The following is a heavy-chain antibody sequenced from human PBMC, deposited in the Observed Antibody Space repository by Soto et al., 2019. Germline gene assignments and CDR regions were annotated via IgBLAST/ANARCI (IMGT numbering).Heavy chain of an antibody. D-gene: IGHD3-22*01. J-gene: IGHJ5*02. V-gene: IGHV4-59*01. Sequence: PSETLSLTCTVSGGSISSYYWSWIRQPPGKGLEWIGYIYYSGSTNYNPSLKSRVTISVDTSKNQFSLRLSSVTAADTAVYYCARDYYDSSGYSANWFDPWGRGTLVTVSS. CDR3: ARDYYDSSGYSANWFDP. CDR2: IYYSGST. CDR1: GGSISSYY.